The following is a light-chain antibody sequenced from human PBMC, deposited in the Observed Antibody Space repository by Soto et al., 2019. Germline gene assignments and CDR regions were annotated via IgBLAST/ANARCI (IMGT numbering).Light chain of an antibody. V-gene: IGKV3-20*01. J-gene: IGKJ4*01. Sequence: EIVLTQSPGTLSLSPGERATLSCRASQSVSSSYLAWYQQKPGQSPRLLIYGASSRATGIPDRFSGSGYGTDFTLNISRLEHEDFEVYYCQQYGSSWLTFGGGTKVEIK. CDR3: QQYGSSWLT. CDR2: GAS. CDR1: QSVSSSY.